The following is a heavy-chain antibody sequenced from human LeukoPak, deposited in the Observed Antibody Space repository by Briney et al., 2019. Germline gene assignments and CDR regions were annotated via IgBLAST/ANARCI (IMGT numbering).Heavy chain of an antibody. CDR3: TRLRSGYGDY. D-gene: IGHD3-22*01. V-gene: IGHV5-51*01. CDR2: ISPGDSET. CDR1: GYSFTSYW. Sequence: GECLKISCKSSGYSFTSYWIGWVRQMPGEGLEWMGIISPGDSETRYSPSFQGQVTISVDKSISTAYLQWSSLKASDTAMYHCTRLRSGYGDYWGQGTLVTVSS. J-gene: IGHJ4*02.